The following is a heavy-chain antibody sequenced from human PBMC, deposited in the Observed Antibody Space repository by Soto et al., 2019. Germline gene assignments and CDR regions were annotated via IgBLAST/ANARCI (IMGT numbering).Heavy chain of an antibody. CDR2: ISAYNGNT. V-gene: IGHV1-18*01. CDR1: GYTFTSYG. CDR3: ASTSGEEKRLLWFGELLYGGMDV. J-gene: IGHJ6*02. Sequence: GASVKVSCKASGYTFTSYGISWVRQAPGQGLEWMGWISAYNGNTNYAQKLQGRVTMTADTSTSTAYMELRSLRSDDTAVYYCASTSGEEKRLLWFGELLYGGMDVWGQGTTVTVSS. D-gene: IGHD3-10*01.